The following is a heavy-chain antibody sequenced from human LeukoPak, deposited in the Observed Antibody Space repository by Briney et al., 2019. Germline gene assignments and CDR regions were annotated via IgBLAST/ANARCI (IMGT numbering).Heavy chain of an antibody. CDR3: ARRGGASPHYCVY. Sequence: PGGPQRLSCAPSGFPYSNYAILGARQAPGEGLEWVSPISGSGSGTYYADSVKGRFTISRDNSKNTVYLEMNSLRAEDTAVYYCARRGGASPHYCVYWGQGTLVTVSS. V-gene: IGHV3-23*01. CDR1: GFPYSNYA. J-gene: IGHJ4*02. CDR2: ISGSGSGT. D-gene: IGHD3-16*01.